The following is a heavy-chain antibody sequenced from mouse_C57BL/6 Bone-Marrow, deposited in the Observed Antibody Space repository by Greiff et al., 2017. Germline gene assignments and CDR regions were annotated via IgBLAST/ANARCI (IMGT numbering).Heavy chain of an antibody. Sequence: EVQRVESGGGLVKPGGSLKLSCAASGFTFSSYAMSWVRQTPEKRLEWVATISDGGSYTYYPDNGKGRFTISRDNAKNNLYLQMSHLKSEDTAMYYCARTNWDGIAYWGQGTLVTVSA. CDR3: ARTNWDGIAY. D-gene: IGHD4-1*01. J-gene: IGHJ3*01. V-gene: IGHV5-4*01. CDR1: GFTFSSYA. CDR2: ISDGGSYT.